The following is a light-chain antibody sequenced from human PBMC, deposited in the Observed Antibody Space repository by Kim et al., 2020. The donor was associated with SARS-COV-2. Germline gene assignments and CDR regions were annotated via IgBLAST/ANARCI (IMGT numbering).Light chain of an antibody. J-gene: IGKJ1*01. CDR3: QQYGNSQET. Sequence: SPGERATLSGRASQSVTSNYLAWYQQRPGQAPSLLIYGASSRATGVPDRFSGSGSGTDFTLTISRLEPEDFAVYYCQQYGNSQETFGQGTKVDIK. V-gene: IGKV3-20*01. CDR1: QSVTSNY. CDR2: GAS.